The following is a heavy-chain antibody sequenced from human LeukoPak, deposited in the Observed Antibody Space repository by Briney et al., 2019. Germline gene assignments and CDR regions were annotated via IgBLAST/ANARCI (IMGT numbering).Heavy chain of an antibody. Sequence: SETLSLTCTVSGGSISSYYWTWIRQPPGKGLDWIGYIHYSGSTNYNLSLKGRVTISVDTSKIKCSLKLTSVTAADTAVYYCARGGLAGGFDIWGQGTMVTVSS. CDR3: ARGGLAGGFDI. J-gene: IGHJ3*02. V-gene: IGHV4-59*01. D-gene: IGHD6-19*01. CDR2: IHYSGST. CDR1: GGSISSYY.